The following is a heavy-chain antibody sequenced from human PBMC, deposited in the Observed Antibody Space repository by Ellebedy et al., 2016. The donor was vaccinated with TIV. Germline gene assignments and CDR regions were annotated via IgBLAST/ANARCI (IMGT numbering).Heavy chain of an antibody. D-gene: IGHD2-15*01. J-gene: IGHJ4*02. V-gene: IGHV3-15*07. CDR2: VKSNADGGTT. CDR1: GFTFAGAW. CDR3: ATDHLFKLLGY. Sequence: GESLKISCATSGFTFAGAWMNWVRQAPGKGLEWVGRVKSNADGGTTDYAAPVKGRFAISRDDYRATVYLQMNSLKTEDTTVYYCATDHLFKLLGYWGQGTLVTVSP.